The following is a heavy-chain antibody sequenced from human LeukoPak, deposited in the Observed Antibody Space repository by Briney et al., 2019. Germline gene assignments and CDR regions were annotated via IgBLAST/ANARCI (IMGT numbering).Heavy chain of an antibody. CDR3: ARGGPSTISYCGGDCYSTGLIDY. D-gene: IGHD2-21*02. J-gene: IGHJ4*02. CDR2: INLDASET. V-gene: IGHV3-7*01. CDR1: GFTFSNYW. Sequence: VWSLRLSSAAAGFTFSNYWMTLVHQGPKEGLQWLSNINLDASETHFVDSVKGRFTISRDNAKNTLYLQMNSLRAEDTAVYYCARGGPSTISYCGGDCYSTGLIDYWGQGTLVTVSS.